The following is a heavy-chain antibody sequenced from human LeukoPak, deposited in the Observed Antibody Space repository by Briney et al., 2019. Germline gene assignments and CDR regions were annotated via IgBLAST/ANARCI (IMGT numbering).Heavy chain of an antibody. CDR1: GFTFSSCE. D-gene: IGHD3-10*01. CDR3: ASLKWFGEFPLDY. CDR2: IHSGGSIT. Sequence: GGSLRLSCAASGFTFSSCEMNWVRQAPGKGLEWVSYIHSGGSITYYADSVKGRFTISRDNAENSLYLQMNSLRAEDTAVYYCASLKWFGEFPLDYWGQGTLVTVSS. J-gene: IGHJ4*02. V-gene: IGHV3-48*03.